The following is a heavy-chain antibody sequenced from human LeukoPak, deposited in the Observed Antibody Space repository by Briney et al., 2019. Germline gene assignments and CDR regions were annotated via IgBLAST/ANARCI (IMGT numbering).Heavy chain of an antibody. J-gene: IGHJ4*02. Sequence: GGCLRLSCAPSGFTFSNAWISWVRQARGKGMEWVGRIKSQTDGGTTDYAAPVKGRFTISRDDSKNTLYLQMNSLKTEDTAVYYCSTDIDDYGDYASDYWGQGTLVTVSS. V-gene: IGHV3-15*01. CDR2: IKSQTDGGTT. CDR1: GFTFSNAW. D-gene: IGHD4-17*01. CDR3: STDIDDYGDYASDY.